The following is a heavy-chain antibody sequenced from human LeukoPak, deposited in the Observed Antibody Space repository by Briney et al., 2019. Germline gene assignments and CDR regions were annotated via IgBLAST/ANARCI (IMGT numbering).Heavy chain of an antibody. Sequence: GGSLRLSCAASGFIFSDYYMSWIRQAPGKGLEWVSYISGSGSTIYYADSVKGRFTISRDNAKNSLYLQMNSLRAEDTAVYYCARGPASPWYYDFWSGYFDYWGQGTLVTVSS. CDR1: GFIFSDYY. CDR3: ARGPASPWYYDFWSGYFDY. CDR2: ISGSGSTI. J-gene: IGHJ4*02. V-gene: IGHV3-11*01. D-gene: IGHD3-3*01.